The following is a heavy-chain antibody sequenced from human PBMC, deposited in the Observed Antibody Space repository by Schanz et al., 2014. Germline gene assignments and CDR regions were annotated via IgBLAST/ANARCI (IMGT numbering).Heavy chain of an antibody. J-gene: IGHJ3*02. V-gene: IGHV1-69*02. CDR1: GGTFSTYT. D-gene: IGHD2-2*01. CDR3: ARGTMPGTFDI. CDR2: IIPILGIA. Sequence: QVQLVQSGAEVKKPGSSVKVSCKASGGTFSTYTISWVRQAPGQGLEWMGRIIPILGIANYAQKFQGRVTFTADKSTSTAYMELSSLKSEDTAVYYCARGTMPGTFDIWGQGTMVTVSS.